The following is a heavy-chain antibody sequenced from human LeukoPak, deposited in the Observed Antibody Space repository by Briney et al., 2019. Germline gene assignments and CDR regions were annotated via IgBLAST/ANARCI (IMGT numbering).Heavy chain of an antibody. D-gene: IGHD2-2*01. Sequence: PGGSLRLSCAASGFTFSNAWMSWVRQAPGKGLEWVGRIKSKTDGGTTDYAAPVKGRFTISRDDSKNTLYLQMNSLKTEDTAVYYCTTDWGSVVPAANDYWGQGTLVTVSS. J-gene: IGHJ4*02. V-gene: IGHV3-15*01. CDR3: TTDWGSVVPAANDY. CDR1: GFTFSNAW. CDR2: IKSKTDGGTT.